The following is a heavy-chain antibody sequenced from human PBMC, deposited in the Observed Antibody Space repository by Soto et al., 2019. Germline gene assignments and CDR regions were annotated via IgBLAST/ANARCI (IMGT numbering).Heavy chain of an antibody. V-gene: IGHV1-18*01. CDR3: ARDRAGYSGYDPVVDY. CDR1: GYTFTSYG. Sequence: GASMKVSCKASGYTFTSYGISWVRQAPGQGLEWMGWISAYNGNTNYAQKLQGRVTMTTDTSTSTAYMELRSLRSDDTAVYYCARDRAGYSGYDPVVDYWGQGTLVTVSS. J-gene: IGHJ4*02. D-gene: IGHD5-12*01. CDR2: ISAYNGNT.